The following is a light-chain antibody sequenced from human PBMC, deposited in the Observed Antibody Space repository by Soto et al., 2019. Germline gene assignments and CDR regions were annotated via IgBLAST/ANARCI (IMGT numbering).Light chain of an antibody. CDR1: QSVSSN. J-gene: IGKJ3*01. CDR2: GAS. CDR3: QQYNNWPSFT. Sequence: EIVMTQSPATLSVSPGEKANLSCRARQSVSSNLAWYQQKPGQAPRLLIYGASTRATGIPARFSGSGSGTEFTLTISSLQSEDFAVYYCQQYNNWPSFTFGPGTKVDIK. V-gene: IGKV3-15*01.